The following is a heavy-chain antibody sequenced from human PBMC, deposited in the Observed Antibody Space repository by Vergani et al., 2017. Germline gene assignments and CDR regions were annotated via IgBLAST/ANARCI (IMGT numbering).Heavy chain of an antibody. D-gene: IGHD3-10*02. Sequence: QVQLVESGGGVVQPGRSLRLSCAASGFTFSNYGIHWVRQAPGKGLEWVAVISYDGSNKYYADSVKGRFTISRDNSKNTLYLQMNSLRTEDTAMYYCARGATLFYNYYYYMDVWGKGP. CDR1: GFTFSNYG. CDR3: ARGATLFYNYYYYMDV. CDR2: ISYDGSNK. V-gene: IGHV3-30*03. J-gene: IGHJ6*03.